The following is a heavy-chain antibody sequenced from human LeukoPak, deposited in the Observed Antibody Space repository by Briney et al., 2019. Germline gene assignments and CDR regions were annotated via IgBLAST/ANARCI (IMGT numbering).Heavy chain of an antibody. CDR2: IWYDGSNK. CDR1: GFTLSSYG. D-gene: IGHD7-27*01. J-gene: IGHJ4*02. V-gene: IGHV3-33*06. CDR3: AKETGYFDH. Sequence: GGSLRLSCEASGFTLSSYGMHWVRQAPGKGLEWVAVIWYDGSNKYYADSVKGRFTISRDNSKNTLYLQMNSLRAEDTAVYYCAKETGYFDHWGQGTLVTVSS.